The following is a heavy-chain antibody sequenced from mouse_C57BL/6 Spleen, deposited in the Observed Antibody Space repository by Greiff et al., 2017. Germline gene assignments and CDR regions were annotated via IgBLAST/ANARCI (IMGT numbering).Heavy chain of an antibody. J-gene: IGHJ2*01. D-gene: IGHD1-1*01. CDR3: APHYGSSPDCFDY. CDR2: INPSSGYT. Sequence: VMLVESGAELAKPGASVKLSCKASGYTFTSYWMHWVKQRPGQGLEWIGYINPSSGYTKYNQKFKDKATLTADKSSSTAYMQLSSLTYEDSAVYYCAPHYGSSPDCFDYWGQGTTLTVSS. V-gene: IGHV1-7*01. CDR1: GYTFTSYW.